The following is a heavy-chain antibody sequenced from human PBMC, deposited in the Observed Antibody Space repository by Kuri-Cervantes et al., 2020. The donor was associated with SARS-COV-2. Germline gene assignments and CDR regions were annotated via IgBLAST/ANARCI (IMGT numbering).Heavy chain of an antibody. J-gene: IGHJ5*02. V-gene: IGHV3-23*01. CDR3: AKDLGRPNWFDP. CDR1: GFTFSSYA. Sequence: GESLKISCAASGFTFSSYAMSWVRQAPGKGLEWVSAISGSGGSTYYADSVKGRFTISRDNSKNTPYLQMNSLRAEDTAVYYCAKDLGRPNWFDPWGQGTLVPSPQ. CDR2: ISGSGGST.